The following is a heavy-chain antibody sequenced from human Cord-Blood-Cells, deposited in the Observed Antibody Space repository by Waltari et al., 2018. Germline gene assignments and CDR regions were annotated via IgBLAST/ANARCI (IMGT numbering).Heavy chain of an antibody. Sequence: QVQLVQSGAEVKKPGASVKVSCKASGYTFTGHYTHWVRQAPGQGLEWMGWINPNSGGTNYAQKFQGRVTMTRDTSISTAYMELSRLRSDDTAVYYCARLTHCSSTSCSSRDAFDIWGQGTMVTVSS. CDR1: GYTFTGHY. J-gene: IGHJ3*02. V-gene: IGHV1-2*02. D-gene: IGHD2-2*01. CDR3: ARLTHCSSTSCSSRDAFDI. CDR2: INPNSGGT.